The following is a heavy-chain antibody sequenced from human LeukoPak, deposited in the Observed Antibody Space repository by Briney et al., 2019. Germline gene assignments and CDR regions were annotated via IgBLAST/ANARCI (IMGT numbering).Heavy chain of an antibody. CDR2: INPNSGGT. V-gene: IGHV1-2*02. D-gene: IGHD2-8*01. J-gene: IGHJ4*02. CDR3: ARPSGCTNGVYYRY. Sequence: ASVKVSCKASGYTFTGYYMHWVRQAPGQGLEWMGWINPNSGGTNYAQKFQGRVTMTRDTSISTAYMELSRLRSDDTAVYYCARPSGCTNGVYYRYWGQGTLVTVSS. CDR1: GYTFTGYY.